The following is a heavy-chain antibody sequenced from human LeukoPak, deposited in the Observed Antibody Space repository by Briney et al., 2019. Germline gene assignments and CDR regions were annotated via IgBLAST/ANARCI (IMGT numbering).Heavy chain of an antibody. CDR1: GFTFTNYW. J-gene: IGHJ4*02. CDR2: MREDGSEE. CDR3: VRDPFDY. Sequence: GGSLRLSCAASGFTFTNYWMSWVRQAPGKGLEWVATMREDGSEEFYVESMKGRFIISRDNAKKSLYLQINSLRGEDTAVYHCVRDPFDYWGQGTLVTVPS. V-gene: IGHV3-7*01.